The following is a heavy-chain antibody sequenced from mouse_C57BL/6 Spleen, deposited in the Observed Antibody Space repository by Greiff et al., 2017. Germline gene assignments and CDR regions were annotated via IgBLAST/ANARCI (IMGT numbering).Heavy chain of an antibody. CDR2: ISDGGSYT. J-gene: IGHJ4*01. D-gene: IGHD1-1*01. CDR1: GFTFSSYA. Sequence: EVNVVESGGGLVKPGGSLKLSCAASGFTFSSYAMSWVRQTPETRLEWVATISDGGSYTYYPDNVKGRFTISRDNAKNNLYLQMSHLKSEDTAMYYCARDPIYYYGSSYDYYAMDYWGQGTSVTVSS. CDR3: ARDPIYYYGSSYDYYAMDY. V-gene: IGHV5-4*01.